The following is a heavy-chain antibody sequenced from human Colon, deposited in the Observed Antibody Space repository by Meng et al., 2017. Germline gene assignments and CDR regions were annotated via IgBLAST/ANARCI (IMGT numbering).Heavy chain of an antibody. D-gene: IGHD1-26*01. Sequence: QVQLQESGPGLVRPSETLSLICHSSGGSVSRSGYQWGWIRQPPGKGLEWIGYASTNYNPSLKSRVTISLDTSRNQFSLSLSSVTAADTAVYYCARDHMGSLDYWGQGSLVTVSS. CDR2: AST. J-gene: IGHJ4*02. CDR1: GGSVSRSGYQ. V-gene: IGHV4-61*08. CDR3: ARDHMGSLDY.